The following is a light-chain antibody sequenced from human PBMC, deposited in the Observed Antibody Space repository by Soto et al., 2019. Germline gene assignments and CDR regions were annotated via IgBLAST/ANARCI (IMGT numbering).Light chain of an antibody. CDR2: KAS. V-gene: IGKV1-5*03. CDR3: QQYNSLNT. J-gene: IGKJ2*01. Sequence: DIQMTQSPSTLSASVGDRVTITCRASQTINTWLAWYQQKPGKAPKLLIYKASSLESGVPSRFSGSGSGTELTLTISSLQPDDFATYYCQQYNSLNTFGQGTKLEIK. CDR1: QTINTW.